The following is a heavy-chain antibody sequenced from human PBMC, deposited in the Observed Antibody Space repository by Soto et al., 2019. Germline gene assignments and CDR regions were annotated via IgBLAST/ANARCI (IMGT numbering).Heavy chain of an antibody. D-gene: IGHD3-16*02. CDR3: ARAEGSYDYVWGSYLIPSVFDY. CDR1: GGTFSSYA. V-gene: IGHV1-69*13. Sequence: SVKVSCKASGGTFSSYAIGWVRQAPGQGLEWMGGIIPIFGTANYAQKFQGRVTITADESTSTAYMELSSLRSEDTAVYYCARAEGSYDYVWGSYLIPSVFDYWGQGTLVTVSS. J-gene: IGHJ4*02. CDR2: IIPIFGTA.